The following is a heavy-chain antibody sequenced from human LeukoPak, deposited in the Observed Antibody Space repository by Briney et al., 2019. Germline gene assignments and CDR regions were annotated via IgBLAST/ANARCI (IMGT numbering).Heavy chain of an antibody. CDR2: ISYDGSNK. Sequence: GGSLRLSCAASGFTFSSYAMHWVRQAPGKGLEWVAVISYDGSNKYYADSVKGRFTISRDNSKNTLYLQMNSLRAEDTAVYYCARDLTVSYYYDSCGYYPAYWGQGTLVTVSS. D-gene: IGHD3-22*01. V-gene: IGHV3-30-3*01. J-gene: IGHJ4*02. CDR1: GFTFSSYA. CDR3: ARDLTVSYYYDSCGYYPAY.